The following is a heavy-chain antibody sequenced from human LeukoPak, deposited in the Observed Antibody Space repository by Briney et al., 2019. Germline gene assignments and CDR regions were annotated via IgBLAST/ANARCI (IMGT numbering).Heavy chain of an antibody. J-gene: IGHJ4*02. Sequence: GASVKVSCKASGGTFSSYGIRWVRQAPGQGLEWMGGIIPIFGTANYAQKFQGRVTITADESTNTAYMELSSLRSEDTAVYYCLYCSGGSCYPKIDYWGQGTLVTVSS. CDR1: GGTFSSYG. CDR3: LYCSGGSCYPKIDY. D-gene: IGHD2-15*01. CDR2: IIPIFGTA. V-gene: IGHV1-69*13.